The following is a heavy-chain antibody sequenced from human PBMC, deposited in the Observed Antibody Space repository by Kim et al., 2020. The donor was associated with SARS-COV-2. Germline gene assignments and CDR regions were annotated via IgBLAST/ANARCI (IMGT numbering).Heavy chain of an antibody. CDR2: LYYSGIT. CDR1: GSSITNYY. D-gene: IGHD6-13*01. CDR3: ARWEPTSGTYYFYY. V-gene: IGHV4-59*03. Sequence: SETLSLTCTVSGSSITNYYWSWIRQPPGKGLEWIGHLYYSGITNYSPSLKSRVTISLDMSKTQFSLNLNSVAAADTAVYYCARWEPTSGTYYFYYWGQGT. J-gene: IGHJ4*02.